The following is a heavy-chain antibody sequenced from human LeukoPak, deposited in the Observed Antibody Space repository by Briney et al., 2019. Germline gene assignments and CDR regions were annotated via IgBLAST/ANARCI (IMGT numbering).Heavy chain of an antibody. CDR1: GGSISSYY. CDR3: ARDCRSGTRYFDL. V-gene: IGHV4-59*01. D-gene: IGHD1/OR15-1a*01. Sequence: PSETLSLTCTVSGGSISSYYWSWIRQPPGKGLEWIGYIYYSGSTNYNPSLKSRVTISVDTSKNQFSLKLSSVTAADTAVYYCARDCRSGTRYFDLWGRGTLVTVSS. J-gene: IGHJ2*01. CDR2: IYYSGST.